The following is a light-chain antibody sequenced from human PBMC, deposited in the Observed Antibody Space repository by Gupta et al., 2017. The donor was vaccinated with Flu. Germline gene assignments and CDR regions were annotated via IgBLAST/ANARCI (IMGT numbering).Light chain of an antibody. Sequence: QSAPTQPRSVSGSPGQSVTLSCTGSSNDVGGSNRVSWYQQPPGKPPNLLLYDVTERPAGVPDRFSGSKSGNTASPTISGLQEDEEADYYCSSDAGRDTWVFGTGTTVTVL. CDR1: SNDVGGSNR. J-gene: IGLJ1*01. CDR2: DVT. V-gene: IGLV2-11*01. CDR3: SSDAGRDTWV.